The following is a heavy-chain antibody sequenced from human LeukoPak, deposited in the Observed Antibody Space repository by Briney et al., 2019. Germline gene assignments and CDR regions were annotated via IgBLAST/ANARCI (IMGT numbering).Heavy chain of an antibody. J-gene: IGHJ4*02. Sequence: PSETLSLTCTVSGGSISSGGYYWSWIRQRPGKGLEWIGYIYYSGSTYYNPSLKSRVTISVDTSKNQFSQKLSSVTAADTAVYYCAREWGSGGQYYFDYWGQGTLVTVSS. CDR1: GGSISSGGYY. V-gene: IGHV4-31*03. D-gene: IGHD2-15*01. CDR3: AREWGSGGQYYFDY. CDR2: IYYSGST.